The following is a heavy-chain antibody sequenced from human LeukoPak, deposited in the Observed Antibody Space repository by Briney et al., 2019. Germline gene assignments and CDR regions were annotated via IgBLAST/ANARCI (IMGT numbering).Heavy chain of an antibody. CDR3: AKDWDI. Sequence: GGSLRLSCAASGFSFRSYRMSWVRQAPGKGLEWVANIKQDGSEEYYVDSVKGRFTISRDNAKSSLYLQMSRLRAEDTAVYYCAKDWDIWGQGTVVTVSS. V-gene: IGHV3-7*01. J-gene: IGHJ3*02. CDR1: GFSFRSYR. CDR2: IKQDGSEE.